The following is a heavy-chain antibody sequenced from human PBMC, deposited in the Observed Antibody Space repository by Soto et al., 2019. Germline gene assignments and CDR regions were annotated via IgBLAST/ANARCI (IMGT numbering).Heavy chain of an antibody. V-gene: IGHV3-53*01. CDR2: IYSGGST. Sequence: PGGSLRLSCAASGFTVSSNYMSWVRQAPGKGLEWVSVIYSGGSTYYADSVKGRFTISRDNSKNTLYLQMNSLRAEDTAVYYCARVAYDSSGYPLGYFDYWGQGTLVTVSS. J-gene: IGHJ4*02. D-gene: IGHD3-22*01. CDR1: GFTVSSNY. CDR3: ARVAYDSSGYPLGYFDY.